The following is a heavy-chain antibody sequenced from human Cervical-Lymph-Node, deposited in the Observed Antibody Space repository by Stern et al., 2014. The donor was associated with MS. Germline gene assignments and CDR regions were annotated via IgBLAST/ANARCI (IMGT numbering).Heavy chain of an antibody. J-gene: IGHJ4*02. CDR1: GYNFIDHA. CDR2: INGGPGTT. CDR3: ARQPDYSDFLDF. V-gene: IGHV1-3*01. Sequence: QVQLVQSGAEVKKPGASMTISCKTSGYNFIDHAIHWVRQAPGQRLEWMGWINGGPGTTKYSQKFQGRVSFTRDKAASAAYMDLSSLSPDDTAVYYYARQPDYSDFLDFWGQGTLVTVSS. D-gene: IGHD4-11*01.